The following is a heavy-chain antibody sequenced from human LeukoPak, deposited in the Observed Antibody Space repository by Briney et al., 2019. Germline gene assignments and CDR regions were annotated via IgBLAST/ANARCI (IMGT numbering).Heavy chain of an antibody. V-gene: IGHV4-59*01. CDR1: GGSISTYY. D-gene: IGHD5-18*01. J-gene: IGHJ4*02. CDR2: IYYSGST. Sequence: SETLSLTSTVAGGSISTYYWCWLRQPPARGVAWIGYIYYSGSTNYSPPLKSRVTISVDTSKNQFSLKLSSVTAADTALYYCARVTRGYNYGSDYWGQGTLVTVSS. CDR3: ARVTRGYNYGSDY.